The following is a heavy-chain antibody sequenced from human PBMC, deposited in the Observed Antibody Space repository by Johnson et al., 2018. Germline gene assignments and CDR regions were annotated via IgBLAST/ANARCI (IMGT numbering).Heavy chain of an antibody. J-gene: IGHJ6*03. D-gene: IGHD1-26*01. Sequence: EVQLVESGGGQVKPGGSLRLSCAASGFTFSSYSMNWVRQAPGKGLEWVSSISSSSSYIYYADSVKGRFTISRDNAKNSLYLQMNSLRAEDTAVYYCARALWEPDYYYYYIDVWGKGTTVTVSS. CDR1: GFTFSSYS. V-gene: IGHV3-21*01. CDR2: ISSSSSYI. CDR3: ARALWEPDYYYYYIDV.